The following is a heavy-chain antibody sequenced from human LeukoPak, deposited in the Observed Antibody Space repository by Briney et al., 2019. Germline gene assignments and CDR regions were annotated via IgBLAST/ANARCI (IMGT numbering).Heavy chain of an antibody. J-gene: IGHJ4*02. CDR1: GFTFSSYA. CDR3: AKDPYSSSWRYYFDY. Sequence: GGSLRLSCAASGFTFSSYAMSWVRQAPGKGLEWVSAISGSGGSTYYADSVKGRFTISRDNSKNTLYLQMNSLRAKDTAVYYCAKDPYSSSWRYYFDYWGQGTLVTVSS. V-gene: IGHV3-23*01. D-gene: IGHD6-13*01. CDR2: ISGSGGST.